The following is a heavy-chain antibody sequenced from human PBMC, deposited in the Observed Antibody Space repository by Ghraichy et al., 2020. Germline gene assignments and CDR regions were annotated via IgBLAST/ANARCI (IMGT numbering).Heavy chain of an antibody. CDR3: ARSWGVPYWYFDL. CDR2: VYYSGST. CDR1: GGSIGSDY. V-gene: IGHV4-59*01. D-gene: IGHD3-10*01. J-gene: IGHJ2*01. Sequence: SETLSLTCTVSGGSIGSDYWSWIRQPPGKGLEWIGHVYYSGSTDYNPSLTSRVTISVDTSKKQFSLKVTSVTAADTAMYYCARSWGVPYWYFDLWGRGTLVTVSS.